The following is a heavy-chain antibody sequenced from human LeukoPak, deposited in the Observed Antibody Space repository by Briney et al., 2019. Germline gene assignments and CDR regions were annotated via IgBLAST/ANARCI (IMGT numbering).Heavy chain of an antibody. CDR2: IYTSGST. CDR1: GGSISSGSYY. J-gene: IGHJ4*02. D-gene: IGHD1-26*01. Sequence: SETLSLTCTVSGGSISSGSYYWSWIRQPAGKGLEWIGRIYTSGSTNYNPSLKSRVTISVDTSKNQFSLKLSSVTAADTAVYYCARDRGLPWELLQWGQGTLATVSS. CDR3: ARDRGLPWELLQ. V-gene: IGHV4-61*02.